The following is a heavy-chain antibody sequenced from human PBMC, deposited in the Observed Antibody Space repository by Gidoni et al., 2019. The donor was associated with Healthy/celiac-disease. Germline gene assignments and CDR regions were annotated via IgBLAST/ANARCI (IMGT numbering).Heavy chain of an antibody. Sequence: EVQLVESGGGLVQPGRSLRLSCAASGFPFDDYAMHWVRPAPGKGLEWVSGISWNSGSRGYADSVKGRFTISRDNAKNSLYLQMNSLRAEDTALYYCAKGGGAAAGTRVDYWGQGTLVTVSS. CDR3: AKGGGAAAGTRVDY. CDR1: GFPFDDYA. V-gene: IGHV3-9*01. J-gene: IGHJ4*02. CDR2: ISWNSGSR. D-gene: IGHD6-13*01.